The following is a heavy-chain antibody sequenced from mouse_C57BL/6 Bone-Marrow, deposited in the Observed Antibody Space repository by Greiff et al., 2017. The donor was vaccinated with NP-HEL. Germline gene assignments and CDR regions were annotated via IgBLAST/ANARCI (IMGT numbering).Heavy chain of an antibody. CDR2: IWSGGST. CDR3: ASPWYFDV. Sequence: VQGVESGPGLVQPSQSLSITCTVSGFSLTSYGVHWVRQSPGKGLEWLGVIWSGGSTDYNAAFISRLSISKDNSKSQVFFKMNSLQADDTAIYYCASPWYFDVWGTGTTVTVSS. V-gene: IGHV2-2*01. CDR1: GFSLTSYG. J-gene: IGHJ1*03.